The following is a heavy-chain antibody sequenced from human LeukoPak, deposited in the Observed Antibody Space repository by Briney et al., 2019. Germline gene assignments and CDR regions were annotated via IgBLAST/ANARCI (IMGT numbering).Heavy chain of an antibody. CDR2: IDWDDDK. CDR1: GFSLSTSGMC. Sequence: SGPTLVNPTQTLTVTCTFSGFSLSTSGMCVSWIRQPPGKALEWLALIDWDDDKFYSTSLKTRLTISKDTSKNQVVLTMTNMVPVDTATYYCARIQAYGGNSEGYYFNYWGQGTLVTVSS. J-gene: IGHJ4*02. CDR3: ARIQAYGGNSEGYYFNY. D-gene: IGHD4-23*01. V-gene: IGHV2-70*01.